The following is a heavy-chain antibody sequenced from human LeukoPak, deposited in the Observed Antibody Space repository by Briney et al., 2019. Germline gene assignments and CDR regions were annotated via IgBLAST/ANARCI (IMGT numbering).Heavy chain of an antibody. J-gene: IGHJ3*02. V-gene: IGHV3-30-3*01. CDR3: ARVDRGAFDI. CDR1: GLTFSSYA. Sequence: GGSLRLSCAASGLTFSSYAMLWVRQAPGKGLEWVAVISYDGSNKYYADSVKGRFTISRDNSKNTLYLQMNSLRAEDTAVYYCARVDRGAFDIWGQGTMVTVSS. D-gene: IGHD3-9*01. CDR2: ISYDGSNK.